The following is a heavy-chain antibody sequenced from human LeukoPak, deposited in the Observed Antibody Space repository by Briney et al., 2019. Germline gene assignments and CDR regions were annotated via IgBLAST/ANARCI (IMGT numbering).Heavy chain of an antibody. CDR3: ARESYSDSSGYYIFDY. V-gene: IGHV4-30-4*07. CDR2: IYYSGSN. Sequence: PSETLSLTCAVSGGSISSGGYSWGWIRQPPGKGLEWIVYIYYSGSNYYNPSLKSRFTISLDTSKNQFSLKLISVTAADTAVYYCARESYSDSSGYYIFDYWGQGALVTVSS. J-gene: IGHJ4*02. CDR1: GGSISSGGYS. D-gene: IGHD3-22*01.